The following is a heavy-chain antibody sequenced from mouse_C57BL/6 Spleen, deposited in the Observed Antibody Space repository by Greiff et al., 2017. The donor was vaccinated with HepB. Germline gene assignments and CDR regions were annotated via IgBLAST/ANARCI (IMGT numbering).Heavy chain of an antibody. CDR1: GFTFSDYG. CDR3: ARTITMVEGYAMDY. CDR2: ISSGSSTI. Sequence: EVQVVESGGGLVKPGGSLKLSCAASGFTFSDYGMHWVRQAPEKGLEWVAYISSGSSTIYYADTVKGRFTISRDNAKNTLFLQMTSLRSEDTAMYYCARTITMVEGYAMDYWGQGTSVTVSS. V-gene: IGHV5-17*01. D-gene: IGHD1-1*02. J-gene: IGHJ4*01.